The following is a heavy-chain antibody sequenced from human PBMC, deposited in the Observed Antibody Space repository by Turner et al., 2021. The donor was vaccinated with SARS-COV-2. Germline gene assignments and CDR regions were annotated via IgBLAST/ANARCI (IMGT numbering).Heavy chain of an antibody. V-gene: IGHV1-24*01. CDR2: FDPEDGET. CDR3: ATGGWALRCLEGLDGMDV. J-gene: IGHJ6*02. D-gene: IGHD3-3*01. Sequence: QVQLVQSGAAVKKPGASVKASCKVSGSTLTELSMHWVRQAPGKGLEGMGGFDPEDGETIYAQKFQGRVTMTEDTSTETAYMELSSLRTEDTAVYYCATGGWALRCLEGLDGMDVWGQGTTVTVSS. CDR1: GSTLTELS.